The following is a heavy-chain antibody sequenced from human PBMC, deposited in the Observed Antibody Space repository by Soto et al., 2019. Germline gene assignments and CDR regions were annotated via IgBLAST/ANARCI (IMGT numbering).Heavy chain of an antibody. CDR1: GFTFSSYA. CDR2: ISYDGSNK. Sequence: GGSLRLSCAASGFTFSSYAMHWVRQAPGKGLEWVAVISYDGSNKYYADSAKGRFTISRDNSKNTLYLQMNSLRAEDTAVYYCARDLELRYVDWLLAGAFDIWGQGTMVTVSS. J-gene: IGHJ3*02. V-gene: IGHV3-30-3*01. CDR3: ARDLELRYVDWLLAGAFDI. D-gene: IGHD3-9*01.